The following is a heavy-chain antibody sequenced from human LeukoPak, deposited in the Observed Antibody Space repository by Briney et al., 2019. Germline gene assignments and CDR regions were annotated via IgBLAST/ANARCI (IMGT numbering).Heavy chain of an antibody. CDR1: GFSFTYAW. CDR2: ISSLGNTI. J-gene: IGHJ4*02. Sequence: GGSLRLSCVASGFSFTYAWMSWVRQAPGKGLEWISYISSLGNTIYYADSVKGRFTISRDNGKNSLYMQVNSLRAEDTAVYYCARGPHQDILSTYSLGLDYWGQGTLVTVSS. D-gene: IGHD2/OR15-2a*01. CDR3: ARGPHQDILSTYSLGLDY. V-gene: IGHV3-11*04.